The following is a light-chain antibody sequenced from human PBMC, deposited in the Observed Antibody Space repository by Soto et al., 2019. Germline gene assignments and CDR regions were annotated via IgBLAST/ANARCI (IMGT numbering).Light chain of an antibody. Sequence: LTQPPSVSGAPGQRVTISCTGSSSNIGAGYDVHWYQQLPGTAPKLLIYGNSNRPSGVPDRFSGSKSGTSASLAITGLQAEDEADYYCQSYDSSLSVVFGGGTKLTVL. CDR3: QSYDSSLSVV. V-gene: IGLV1-40*01. CDR2: GNS. J-gene: IGLJ2*01. CDR1: SSNIGAGYD.